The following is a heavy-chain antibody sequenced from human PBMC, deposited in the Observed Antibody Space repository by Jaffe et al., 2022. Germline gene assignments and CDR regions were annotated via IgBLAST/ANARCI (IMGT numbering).Heavy chain of an antibody. CDR1: GGSISSGSYP. CDR2: IYTSGST. CDR3: ARDGYSSGEGY. V-gene: IGHV4-61*02. Sequence: QVQLQESGPGLVKPSQTLSLTCTVSGGSISSGSYPWSWIRQPAGKGLEWIGRIYTSGSTNYNPSLKSRVTISVDTSKNQLSLKLTSVTAADTAVYYCARDGYSSGEGYWGQGTLVTVSS. J-gene: IGHJ4*02. D-gene: IGHD6-19*01.